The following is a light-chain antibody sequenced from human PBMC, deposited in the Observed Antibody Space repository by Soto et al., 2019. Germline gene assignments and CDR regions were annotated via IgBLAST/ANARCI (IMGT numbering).Light chain of an antibody. CDR2: AAS. V-gene: IGKV1-39*01. CDR3: QQSYSTPFT. J-gene: IGKJ3*01. CDR1: QNINNY. Sequence: DIPMTQSPSSLSASVGDRVIITCRASQNINNYLNWYQQKPGKAPKLLIYAASNLQSGVPSRFSGSGSGTDFTLTISSLQPEDFATYYCQQSYSTPFTFGPGTKVDIK.